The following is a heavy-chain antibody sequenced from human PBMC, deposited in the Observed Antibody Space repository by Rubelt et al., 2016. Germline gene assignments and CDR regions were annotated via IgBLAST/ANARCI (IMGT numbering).Heavy chain of an antibody. Sequence: EVQLVESGGGLVQPGGSLRLSCAASGFTFTKFWMTWVRQAPGKGLEWVANINQDGSKKFYVDSVKGRFTMSRDNAKNSLYLQMESLRPEDTALYYCVRVGYSSDSFDIWGQGTMVTVSS. V-gene: IGHV3-7*01. D-gene: IGHD2-15*01. J-gene: IGHJ3*02. CDR2: INQDGSKK. CDR3: VRVGYSSDSFDI. CDR1: GFTFTKFW.